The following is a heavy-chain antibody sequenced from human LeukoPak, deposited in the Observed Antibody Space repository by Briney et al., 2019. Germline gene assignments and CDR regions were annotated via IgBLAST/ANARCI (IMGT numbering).Heavy chain of an antibody. CDR3: ARDPPAMITFGGVSI. Sequence: SGTLSLTCTVSGGSISSYYWSWIRQPAGKGLEWIGRIYTSGSTNYNPSLKSRVTMSVDTSKNQFSLKLSSVTAADTALYYCARDPPAMITFGGVSIWGQGTMVTVSS. J-gene: IGHJ3*02. D-gene: IGHD3-16*01. CDR1: GGSISSYY. CDR2: IYTSGST. V-gene: IGHV4-4*07.